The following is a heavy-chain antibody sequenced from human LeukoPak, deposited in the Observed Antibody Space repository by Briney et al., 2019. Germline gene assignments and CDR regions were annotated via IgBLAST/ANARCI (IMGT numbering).Heavy chain of an antibody. V-gene: IGHV4-39*01. Sequence: TPSETLSLTCTVSGGSIRTSSNYWGWIRLPPGKGLEWIGSIFYSGSTYYNPSLKSRVTISVDTSKNQFSLKLNSLTAADTAIYYCARHESLGAFDIWGQGTMVTVSS. CDR1: GGSIRTSSNY. CDR2: IFYSGST. CDR3: ARHESLGAFDI. D-gene: IGHD3-16*01. J-gene: IGHJ3*02.